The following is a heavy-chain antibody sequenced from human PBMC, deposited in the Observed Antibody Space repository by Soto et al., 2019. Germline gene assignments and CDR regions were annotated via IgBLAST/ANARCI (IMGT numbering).Heavy chain of an antibody. CDR1: GGSISSGGYY. Sequence: SETLSLTCTVSGGSISSGGYYWSWIRQHPGKGLEWIGYIYYSGSTYYNPSLKSRVTISVDTSKNQFSLKLSSVTAADTAVYYCARDIGNDFWSGYYTGNWFDPWGQGTLVTVSS. CDR2: IYYSGST. CDR3: ARDIGNDFWSGYYTGNWFDP. D-gene: IGHD3-3*01. J-gene: IGHJ5*02. V-gene: IGHV4-31*03.